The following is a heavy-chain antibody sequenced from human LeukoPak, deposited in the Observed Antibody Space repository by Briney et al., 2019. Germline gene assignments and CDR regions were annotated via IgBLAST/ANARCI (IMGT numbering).Heavy chain of an antibody. J-gene: IGHJ4*02. CDR2: VWSDASNR. D-gene: IGHD1-14*01. CDR1: GFTFNTYG. CDR3: AKSNTESQTTVGN. V-gene: IGHV3-33*06. Sequence: GGSLRLSCAASGFTFNTYGMHWVRQAPGKGLEWIAVVWSDASNRFYADSVEGRFTISRDNSKNTLYLQMNSLRAEDTAVYYCAKSNTESQTTVGNWGQGTLVSVSS.